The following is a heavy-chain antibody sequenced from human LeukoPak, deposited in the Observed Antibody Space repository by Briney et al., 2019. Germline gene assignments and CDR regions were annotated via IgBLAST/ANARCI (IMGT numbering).Heavy chain of an antibody. Sequence: SQTLSLTCTVSGGSISSGGYYWSWIRQHPGKGLERIGYIYYSGSTYYNPSLKSRVTISVDTSKNQFSLKLSSVTAADTAVYYCARAVVPAAIISGNFWFDPWGQGTLVTVSS. D-gene: IGHD2-2*01. CDR3: ARAVVPAAIISGNFWFDP. CDR2: IYYSGST. V-gene: IGHV4-31*03. CDR1: GGSISSGGYY. J-gene: IGHJ5*02.